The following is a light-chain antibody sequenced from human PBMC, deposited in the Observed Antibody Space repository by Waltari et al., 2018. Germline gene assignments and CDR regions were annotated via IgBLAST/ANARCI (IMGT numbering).Light chain of an antibody. V-gene: IGLV3-21*01. CDR3: QVWDSSSDRV. J-gene: IGLJ2*01. Sequence: SYDVTQPRSVSVSPGQTARITCGGDNIGSKNVHWYQQKPAQAPVLVIYYDSDRPSGIPGRFSGSNSGNTATLTISGVGAGDEADYYCQVWDSSSDRVFGGGTRLTVL. CDR1: NIGSKN. CDR2: YDS.